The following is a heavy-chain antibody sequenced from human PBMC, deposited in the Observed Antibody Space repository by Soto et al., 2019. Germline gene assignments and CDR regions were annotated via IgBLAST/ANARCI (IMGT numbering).Heavy chain of an antibody. CDR3: VRDWESTTQTWGFGDS. Sequence: QVQLVQSGAEVKKPGSSVKVSCKASGGTFSSYPITWVRQAPGQGLEWLGRIIPIFGVTNYAQTFQDRVTITADRSTTTAYMELSRLRSEDTAVYYCVRDWESTTQTWGFGDSWGQGTLVTVSS. CDR2: IIPIFGVT. V-gene: IGHV1-69*04. CDR1: GGTFSSYP. J-gene: IGHJ4*02. D-gene: IGHD1-1*01.